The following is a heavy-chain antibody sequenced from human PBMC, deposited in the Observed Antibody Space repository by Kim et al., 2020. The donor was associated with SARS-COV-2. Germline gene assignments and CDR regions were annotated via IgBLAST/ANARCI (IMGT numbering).Heavy chain of an antibody. D-gene: IGHD1-1*01. Sequence: SVKVSCKASGGTFTSFALSWVQQAPGQGLEWMGEIIPIFGTPNYAQKFQGRVTITADESTSTAYMELSSLRSEDTAVYYCAKDPMTTTPAYWGQGTLITVSS. J-gene: IGHJ4*02. CDR2: IIPIFGTP. CDR3: AKDPMTTTPAY. V-gene: IGHV1-69*13. CDR1: GGTFTSFA.